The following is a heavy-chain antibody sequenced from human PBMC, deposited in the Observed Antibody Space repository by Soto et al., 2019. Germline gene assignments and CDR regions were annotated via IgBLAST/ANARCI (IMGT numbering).Heavy chain of an antibody. V-gene: IGHV3-30-3*01. D-gene: IGHD2-8*02. J-gene: IGHJ4*02. CDR2: ISYDGSNK. CDR3: ARRTVLGGVKGPFDY. CDR1: GFTFSSYA. Sequence: GGSLRLSCAASGFTFSSYAMHWVRQAPGKGLEWVAVISYDGSNKYYADSVKGRFTISRDNSKNTLYLQMNSLRAEDTAVYYCARRTVLGGVKGPFDYWGQGTLVTVSS.